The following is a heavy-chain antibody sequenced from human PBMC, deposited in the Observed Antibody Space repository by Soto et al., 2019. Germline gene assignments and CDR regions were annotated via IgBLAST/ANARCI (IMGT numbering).Heavy chain of an antibody. Sequence: EVHLVESGGGLVQPGRSLRLSCAASGFIFDDYAMHWVRQAPGKGLEWVSSISWNSGNIGYADSVKGRFTISRDNAKNSLYLQMNSVRGVDTALYYCAKGASTTVFAFNDYWGQGTLVTVSS. J-gene: IGHJ4*02. D-gene: IGHD4-17*01. CDR3: AKGASTTVFAFNDY. CDR1: GFIFDDYA. CDR2: ISWNSGNI. V-gene: IGHV3-9*01.